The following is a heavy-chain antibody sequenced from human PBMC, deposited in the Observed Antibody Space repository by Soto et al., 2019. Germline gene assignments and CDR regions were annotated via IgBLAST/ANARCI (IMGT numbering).Heavy chain of an antibody. CDR1: GFTFRRYA. J-gene: IGHJ4*02. Sequence: PGGSLRLSCAASGFTFRRYAMYWVRQAPGKGLEWVAVISFDGSNKYYADSVKGRFTISRDNSKNTLSLQINSLRAEDTAVYYCARDRDGYTHYFDYWGQGTLVTVSS. CDR2: ISFDGSNK. D-gene: IGHD5-12*01. V-gene: IGHV3-30-3*01. CDR3: ARDRDGYTHYFDY.